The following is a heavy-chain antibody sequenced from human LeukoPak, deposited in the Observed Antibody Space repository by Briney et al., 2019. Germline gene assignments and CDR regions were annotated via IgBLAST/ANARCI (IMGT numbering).Heavy chain of an antibody. Sequence: SETLSLTCTVSGGSISSYYWSWIRQPPGKGLEWIGYIYYSGSTYYNPSLKSRVTISVDTSKNQFSLKLSSVTAADTAVYYCARGPPNYYDSSGYFWTRGRFDYWGQGTLVTVSS. CDR2: IYYSGST. V-gene: IGHV4-59*12. CDR1: GGSISSYY. D-gene: IGHD3-22*01. CDR3: ARGPPNYYDSSGYFWTRGRFDY. J-gene: IGHJ4*02.